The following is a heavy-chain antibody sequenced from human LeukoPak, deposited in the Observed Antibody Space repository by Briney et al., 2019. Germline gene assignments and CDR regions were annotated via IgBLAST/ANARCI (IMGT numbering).Heavy chain of an antibody. D-gene: IGHD3-22*01. V-gene: IGHV4-39*07. CDR1: GGSISSSGYY. J-gene: IGHJ3*02. CDR3: ARSLFGTYYYDSSGYCAFDI. CDR2: MYYSGST. Sequence: SETLSLTCTVSGGSISSSGYYWGWIRQPPGKGLEWIGSMYYSGSTYYNPSLKSRVTISVDTSKNQFSLKLSSVTAADTAVYYCARSLFGTYYYDSSGYCAFDIWGQGTMVTVSS.